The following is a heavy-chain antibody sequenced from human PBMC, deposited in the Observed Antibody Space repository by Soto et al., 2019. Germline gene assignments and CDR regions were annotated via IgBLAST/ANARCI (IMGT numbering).Heavy chain of an antibody. CDR2: IYHTGNA. Sequence: SELSLTCSVSGDSISNSRFYWAWIRQPPGEGLEWIGSIYHTGNAYYNPSLKSRVTIFVDTSKNQFSLKLTSVTAADTALYYCARDYFDSSDYTTNWFDPWGQGTLVTVSS. D-gene: IGHD3-22*01. J-gene: IGHJ5*02. V-gene: IGHV4-39*01. CDR1: GDSISNSRFY. CDR3: ARDYFDSSDYTTNWFDP.